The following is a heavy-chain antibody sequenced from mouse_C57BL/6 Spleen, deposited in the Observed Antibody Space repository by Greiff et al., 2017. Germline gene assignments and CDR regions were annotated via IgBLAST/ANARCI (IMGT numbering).Heavy chain of an antibody. CDR1: GYAFTNYL. V-gene: IGHV1-54*01. J-gene: IGHJ3*01. D-gene: IGHD3-3*01. CDR3: ARGGGRGFAY. Sequence: QVQLQQSGAELVRPGTSVKVSCKASGYAFTNYLLEWVKQRPGQGLEWIGVSNPGSGGTNYNEKFKGKATLTADKSSSTAYMQLSSLTAEDSAVYCCARGGGRGFAYWGQGTLVTVSA. CDR2: SNPGSGGT.